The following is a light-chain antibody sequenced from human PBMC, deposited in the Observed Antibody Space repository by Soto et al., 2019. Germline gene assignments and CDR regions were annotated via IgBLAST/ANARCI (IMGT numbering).Light chain of an antibody. Sequence: QSALTQPASVSGSPGQSITISCTGTSSDVGGYNDVSWYQQHPGKAPKLMIYDVNNRPSGVSNRFSGSKSGNTASLTISGLQAEDEADYYCSSYTGSSNYVVFGGGTKLTVL. J-gene: IGLJ2*01. CDR3: SSYTGSSNYVV. CDR2: DVN. V-gene: IGLV2-14*01. CDR1: SSDVGGYND.